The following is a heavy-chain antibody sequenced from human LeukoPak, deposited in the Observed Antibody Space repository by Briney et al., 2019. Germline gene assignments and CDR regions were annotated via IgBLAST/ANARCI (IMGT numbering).Heavy chain of an antibody. CDR2: ISASGGST. CDR1: GFTFNTYA. Sequence: PGGSLRLSCAASGFTFNTYAMSWVRQAPGKGLEWVSGISASGGSTYYADSVKGRFTISRDNSKNTLYLQMNSLRAEDTAVYYCARVADSYGYTSHFDYWGQGTLVTVSS. D-gene: IGHD5-18*01. J-gene: IGHJ4*02. V-gene: IGHV3-23*01. CDR3: ARVADSYGYTSHFDY.